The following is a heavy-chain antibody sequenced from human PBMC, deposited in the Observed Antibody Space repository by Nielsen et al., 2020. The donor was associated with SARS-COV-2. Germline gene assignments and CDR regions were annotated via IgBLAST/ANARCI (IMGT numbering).Heavy chain of an antibody. V-gene: IGHV1-2*06. CDR2: INPNSAGT. CDR3: ARVGSYGDPEYLDY. J-gene: IGHJ4*02. CDR1: GYTFTGYY. Sequence: ASVKVSCKASGYTFTGYYIHWVRQAPGQGLEWMGRINPNSAGTNYAQRFKGRVTLTTDTSISTAYMDLSRLRSDDTAVYYCARVGSYGDPEYLDYWGQGALVTVSS. D-gene: IGHD4/OR15-4a*01.